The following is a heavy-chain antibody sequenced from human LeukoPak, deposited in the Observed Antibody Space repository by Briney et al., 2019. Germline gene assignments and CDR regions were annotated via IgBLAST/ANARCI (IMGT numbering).Heavy chain of an antibody. CDR1: GFTFSSYA. D-gene: IGHD5-24*01. V-gene: IGHV3-23*01. CDR3: AKMVVATITEFDY. Sequence: GGSLRLSCAASGFTFSSYAMSWVRQAPGKGLEWVPAISGSGGSTYYADSVKGRFTISRDNSKNTLYLQMNSLRAEDTAVYYCAKMVVATITEFDYWGQGTLVTVSS. CDR2: ISGSGGST. J-gene: IGHJ4*02.